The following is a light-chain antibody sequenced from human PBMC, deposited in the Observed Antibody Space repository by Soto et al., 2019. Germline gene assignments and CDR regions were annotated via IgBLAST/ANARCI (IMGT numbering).Light chain of an antibody. CDR1: SGGITTNA. CDR3: QYYDSSGVV. V-gene: IGLV6-57*04. Sequence: NFMLTQPHSVSESPGQTVTISCTRSSGGITTNAVQWYQQRPGSDPTIVIYEDNQRPSEVPDRLSGSIDFSSTSASLTFSGLNKEDAADYCSQYYDSSGVVFGGGTKLTVL. J-gene: IGLJ2*01. CDR2: EDN.